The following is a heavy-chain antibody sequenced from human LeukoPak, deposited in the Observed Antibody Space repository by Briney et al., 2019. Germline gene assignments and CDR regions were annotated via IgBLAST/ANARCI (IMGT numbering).Heavy chain of an antibody. CDR2: INPKSGGT. V-gene: IGHV1-2*02. D-gene: IGHD3-3*01. CDR3: ARGQRIRIFGVVMANDAFDI. CDR1: GYTFTDYF. Sequence: ASVKVSCKSSGYTFTDYFMNWVRQAPGQGLAWMGWINPKSGGTDYAQKFQGRVTMTRDTSSSTAYMELSRLRFDDTVVYYCARGQRIRIFGVVMANDAFDIWGQGTMVTVSS. J-gene: IGHJ3*02.